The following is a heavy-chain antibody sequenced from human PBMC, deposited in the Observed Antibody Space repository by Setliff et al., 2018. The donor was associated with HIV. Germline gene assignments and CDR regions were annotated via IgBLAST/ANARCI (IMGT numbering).Heavy chain of an antibody. CDR1: GFTFDDYA. D-gene: IGHD6-19*01. J-gene: IGHJ6*03. CDR2: ISWNSGSI. Sequence: PGGSLRLSCAASGFTFDDYAMHWVRQAPGKGLEWVSGISWNSGSIGYADSVKGRFTISRDNSKNSLFLLMSSLRTEDTALYYCARDSDVAVGHGYMDVWGKGTTVTVSS. V-gene: IGHV3-9*01. CDR3: ARDSDVAVGHGYMDV.